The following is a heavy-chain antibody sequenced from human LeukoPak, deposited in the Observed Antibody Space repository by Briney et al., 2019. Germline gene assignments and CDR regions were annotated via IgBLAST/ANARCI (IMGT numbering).Heavy chain of an antibody. J-gene: IGHJ4*02. CDR2: ISGGGVTK. CDR3: AKGGGYGSSIDY. V-gene: IGHV3-23*01. CDR1: GFTFSSYA. D-gene: IGHD5-12*01. Sequence: GRSLRLSCAASGFTFSSYAMSWVRQAPGKGLEWVSGISGGGVTKYYADSVKGRFTISRDNSNNTLYLQMNSLRAEDTAVYYCAKGGGYGSSIDYWGQGTLVTVSS.